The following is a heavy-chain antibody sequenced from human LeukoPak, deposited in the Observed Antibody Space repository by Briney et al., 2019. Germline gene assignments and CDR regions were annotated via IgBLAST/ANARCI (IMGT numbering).Heavy chain of an antibody. Sequence: PGGSLRLSCAASGFTFGSYSMNWVRQAPGKGLEWVSSISSSSSYIYYADSVKGRFTISRDNAKNSLYLQMNSLRAEDTAVYYCARAGGSTADFDYWGQGTLVTVSS. CDR1: GFTFGSYS. J-gene: IGHJ4*02. D-gene: IGHD3-16*01. CDR3: ARAGGSTADFDY. CDR2: ISSSSSYI. V-gene: IGHV3-21*01.